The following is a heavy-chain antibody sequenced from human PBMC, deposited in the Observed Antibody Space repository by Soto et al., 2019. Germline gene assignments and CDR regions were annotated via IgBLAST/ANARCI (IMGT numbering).Heavy chain of an antibody. CDR3: ATHGEGIHTAFDL. D-gene: IGHD3-10*01. CDR2: ISGSGGST. J-gene: IGHJ3*01. Sequence: GGSLRLSCAASGFTFSSYAMSWVRQAPGKGLEWVSAISGSGGSTYYADSVKGRFTISRDNSKNTMYIKMNRLRAEDTAVYYCATHGEGIHTAFDLWGQGTLVTVS. V-gene: IGHV3-23*01. CDR1: GFTFSSYA.